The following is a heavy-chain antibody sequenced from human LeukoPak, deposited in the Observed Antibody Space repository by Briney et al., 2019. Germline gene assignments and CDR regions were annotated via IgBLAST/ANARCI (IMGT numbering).Heavy chain of an antibody. CDR1: GYTFISYG. V-gene: IGHV1-18*01. Sequence: ASVKVSCKASGYTFISYGITWVRQAPGEGLEWMGWISSYSAKTNYAPKLQGRLTMTTDPSTSTAYMELSRLRSDDTAGYYCARIAAPPYYFDYWGQGTLVTVSS. J-gene: IGHJ4*02. CDR2: ISSYSAKT. CDR3: ARIAAPPYYFDY. D-gene: IGHD6-6*01.